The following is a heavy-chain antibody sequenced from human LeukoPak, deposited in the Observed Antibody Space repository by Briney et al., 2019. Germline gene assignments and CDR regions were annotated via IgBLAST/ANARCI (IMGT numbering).Heavy chain of an antibody. D-gene: IGHD3-16*01. CDR2: ISWNSGSI. Sequence: GGSLRLSCAASGFTFDDYAMHWVRQAPGKGLEWVSGISWNSGSIGYADPVKGRFTISRDNAKNSLYLQMNSLRAEDTALYYCAKDMSNSWGDYGMDVWGQGTTVTVSS. CDR3: AKDMSNSWGDYGMDV. J-gene: IGHJ6*02. CDR1: GFTFDDYA. V-gene: IGHV3-9*01.